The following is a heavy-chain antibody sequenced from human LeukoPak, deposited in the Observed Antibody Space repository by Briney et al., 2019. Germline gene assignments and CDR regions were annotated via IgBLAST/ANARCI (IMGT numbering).Heavy chain of an antibody. CDR2: TYYRSKWYN. Sequence: SQTLSLTCAISGDSVSSNSATWTWIRQSPLRGLEWLGRTYYRSKWYNEYAVSVKSRITINPDTSKNQFSLQLNSVTPEDTAVYYCVRGSSSTSWYFDYWGQGTLVTVS. CDR1: GDSVSSNSAT. V-gene: IGHV6-1*01. CDR3: VRGSSSTSWYFDY. D-gene: IGHD2-2*01. J-gene: IGHJ4*02.